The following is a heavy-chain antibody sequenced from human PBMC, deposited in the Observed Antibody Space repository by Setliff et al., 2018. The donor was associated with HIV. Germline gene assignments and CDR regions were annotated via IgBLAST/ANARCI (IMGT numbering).Heavy chain of an antibody. CDR1: GFTFSTYW. J-gene: IGHJ6*03. Sequence: GGSLRLSCAASGFTFSTYWMSWFRQAPGKGLEWVANIKENGDEKYYVDSVKGRFTISRDNAKNSLYLQMSSLRVEDTAVYYCARGYPSSPYYYYMDVWGKGTTVTAP. CDR3: ARGYPSSPYYYYMDV. D-gene: IGHD5-12*01. CDR2: IKENGDEK. V-gene: IGHV3-7*03.